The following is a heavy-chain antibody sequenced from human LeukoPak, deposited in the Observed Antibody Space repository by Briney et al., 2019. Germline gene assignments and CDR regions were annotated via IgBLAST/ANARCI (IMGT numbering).Heavy chain of an antibody. CDR2: INPNSGGT. Sequence: GASVKVSCKASGYTFTGYYMHWVRQAPGQGLEWMGWINPNSGGTNYAQKFQGRVTMTRNTSISTAYMELSSLRSEDTAVYYCARGESIAVAEYYYDSSGYRLSDWDYWGQGTLVTVSS. CDR3: ARGESIAVAEYYYDSSGYRLSDWDY. CDR1: GYTFTGYY. V-gene: IGHV1-2*02. J-gene: IGHJ4*02. D-gene: IGHD3-22*01.